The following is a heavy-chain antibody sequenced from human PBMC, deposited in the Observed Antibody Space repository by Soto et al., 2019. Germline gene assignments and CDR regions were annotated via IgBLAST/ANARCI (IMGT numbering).Heavy chain of an antibody. CDR2: IHRGTLNV. Sequence: ASVKVSCKASGFTFTFSGLHWVRQAPGQRLEWMGGIHRGTLNVKYSQNFQGRATITTDTSASIAYMELTTLTSEDTAVYYCARASDYDSPYFFGMDVWGRGTSVTVSS. D-gene: IGHD4-17*01. CDR1: GFTFTFSG. V-gene: IGHV1-3*01. CDR3: ARASDYDSPYFFGMDV. J-gene: IGHJ6*02.